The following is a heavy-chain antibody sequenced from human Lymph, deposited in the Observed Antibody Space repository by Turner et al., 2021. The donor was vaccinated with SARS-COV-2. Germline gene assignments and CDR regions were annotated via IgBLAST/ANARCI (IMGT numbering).Heavy chain of an antibody. D-gene: IGHD5-12*01. Sequence: EVQRLASGGGLVQPGGFLRLSCSASGFTFSSYGMGWVRQAPGKGLEGVAAISGSGGSTYYADSVNGRFTISRDNSKNTLYLQMNSLRAEDTAVYYCAKGVAGGWLQPNSFDYWGQGTLVTVSS. V-gene: IGHV3-23*01. CDR1: GFTFSSYG. J-gene: IGHJ4*02. CDR3: AKGVAGGWLQPNSFDY. CDR2: ISGSGGST.